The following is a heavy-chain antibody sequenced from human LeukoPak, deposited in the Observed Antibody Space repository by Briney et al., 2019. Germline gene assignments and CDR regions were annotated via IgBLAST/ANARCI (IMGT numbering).Heavy chain of an antibody. CDR2: IYLRGNT. V-gene: IGHV4-4*02. CDR1: GGSISSSNW. Sequence: SGTLSLTCAISGGSISSSNWWTWVRQPPGKGLEWVGEIYLRGNTNYNPSLESRVTISVDTSKNQFSLKLSSVTAADTAVYYCARDLTHMDVWGKGTTVTVSS. J-gene: IGHJ6*03. CDR3: ARDLTHMDV.